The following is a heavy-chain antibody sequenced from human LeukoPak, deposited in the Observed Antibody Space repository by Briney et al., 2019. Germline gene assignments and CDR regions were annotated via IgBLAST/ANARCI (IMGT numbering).Heavy chain of an antibody. V-gene: IGHV3-7*05. CDR3: ARDPYSSTWSYGMDV. D-gene: IGHD6-6*01. J-gene: IGHJ6*02. CDR2: IKQDGSEE. CDR1: GFTFSSYA. Sequence: GGSLRLSCAASGFTFSSYAMSWVRQAPGKGLEWVANIKQDGSEEVYVDSVTGRFTLSPHNPKNSLFLQMNTLRAEDTAVYYCARDPYSSTWSYGMDVWGQGTTVTVSS.